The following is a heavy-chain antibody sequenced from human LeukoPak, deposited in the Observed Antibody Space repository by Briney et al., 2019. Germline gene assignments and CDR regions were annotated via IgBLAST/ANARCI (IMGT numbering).Heavy chain of an antibody. D-gene: IGHD5-24*01. CDR3: AGRGRDVYNLEPFDI. Sequence: KPSETLSLTCTVSGVSVSSDAFYWSWIPQPPGQELESIVGIYYSGSTNNNPSLKSRVTISVDMSTNQFSLKLSSVTAADTAVYYCAGRGRDVYNLEPFDIWGQGTMVTVSS. CDR2: IYYSGST. V-gene: IGHV4-61*08. CDR1: GVSVSSDAFY. J-gene: IGHJ3*02.